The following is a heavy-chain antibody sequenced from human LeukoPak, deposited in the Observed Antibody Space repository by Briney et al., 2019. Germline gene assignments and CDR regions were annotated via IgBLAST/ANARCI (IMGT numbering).Heavy chain of an antibody. J-gene: IGHJ4*02. CDR3: ARWEARDTWVYDY. D-gene: IGHD1-26*01. CDR1: GFDFSDYA. V-gene: IGHV3-7*01. Sequence: PGKSLRLSCAGSGFDFSDYAMHWVRQAPGKGLEWVANIKQDGSKLSYVDSVKGRFTVSRDNAKNSLYLQMNSLRAEDTAVYYCARWEARDTWVYDYWGQGTLVTVSS. CDR2: IKQDGSKL.